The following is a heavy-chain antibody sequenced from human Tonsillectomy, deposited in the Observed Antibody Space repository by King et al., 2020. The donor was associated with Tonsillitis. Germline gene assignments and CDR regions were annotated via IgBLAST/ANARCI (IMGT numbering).Heavy chain of an antibody. CDR2: IIPIFGTA. D-gene: IGHD3-22*01. CDR1: GGTFSSYA. CDR3: AKPNYYDSGAYYYS. Sequence: QLVQSGAEVKKPGSSVKVSCKASGGTFSSYAIGWVRQAPGQGLEWMGGIIPIFGTANYAQKFQGRVTITADESTSTAYMELSSLRSEDTAVYYCAKPNYYDSGAYYYSWGQGTLVTVSS. V-gene: IGHV1-69*01. J-gene: IGHJ4*02.